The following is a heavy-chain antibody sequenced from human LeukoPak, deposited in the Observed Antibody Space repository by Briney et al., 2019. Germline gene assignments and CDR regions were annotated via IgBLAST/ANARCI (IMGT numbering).Heavy chain of an antibody. CDR1: GFTFSSYS. V-gene: IGHV3-21*01. CDR3: ARVGWFGELIPDY. D-gene: IGHD3-10*01. CDR2: ISSSSSYI. J-gene: IGHJ4*02. Sequence: GGSLRLSCAASGFTFSSYSMNWVRQAPGKGLEWVSSISSSSSYIYYADSVKGRFTISRDNAKNSPYLQMNSLRAEDTAVYYCARVGWFGELIPDYWGQGTLVTVSS.